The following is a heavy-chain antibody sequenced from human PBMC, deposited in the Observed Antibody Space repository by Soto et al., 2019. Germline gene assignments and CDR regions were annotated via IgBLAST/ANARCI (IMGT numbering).Heavy chain of an antibody. V-gene: IGHV3-30-3*01. J-gene: IGHJ4*02. Sequence: GGSLRLSCAASGFTFSSYAMHWVRQAPGKGLEWVAVISYDGSNKYYADSVKGRFTISRDNSKNTLYLQMNSLRAEDTAVYYCARVPYDFWGQGTLVTVSS. CDR1: GFTFSSYA. CDR3: ARVPYDF. D-gene: IGHD3-3*01. CDR2: ISYDGSNK.